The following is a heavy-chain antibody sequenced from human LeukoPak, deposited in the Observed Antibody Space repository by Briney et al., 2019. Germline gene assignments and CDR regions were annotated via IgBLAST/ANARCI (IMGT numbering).Heavy chain of an antibody. CDR1: GFTVSSNY. CDR2: IYSGGST. D-gene: IGHD3-9*01. V-gene: IGHV3-66*02. CDR3: ASFHYDILTGYYGDP. Sequence: PGGSLRLSCAASGFTVSSNYMGWVRQAPGKGLEWVSAIYSGGSTYYADSVKGRFTISRDNSKNTLYLQMNSLRAEDTAVYYCASFHYDILTGYYGDPWGQGTLVTVSS. J-gene: IGHJ5*02.